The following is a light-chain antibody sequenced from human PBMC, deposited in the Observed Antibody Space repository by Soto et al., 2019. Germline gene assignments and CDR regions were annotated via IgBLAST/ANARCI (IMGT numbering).Light chain of an antibody. V-gene: IGLV1-51*01. CDR2: DNS. Sequence: QSVLTQPPSVSAAPGQKVTISCSGSSSNLGNNYVAWYQQLPGTAPKLVIYDNSRRPSGIPDRFSGSKSGTSATLAITGLQTGDEADYYCGAWDISLNVILFGGGTKLTAL. CDR1: SSNLGNNY. J-gene: IGLJ2*01. CDR3: GAWDISLNVIL.